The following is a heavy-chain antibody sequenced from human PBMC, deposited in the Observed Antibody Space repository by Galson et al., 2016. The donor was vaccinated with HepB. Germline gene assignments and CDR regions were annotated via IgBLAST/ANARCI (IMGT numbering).Heavy chain of an antibody. V-gene: IGHV3-7*01. D-gene: IGHD3-10*01. CDR2: IRGDGIVS. CDR1: GFTFNAHW. Sequence: SLRLSCAASGFTFNAHWTNWVRQAPGKGLEWVANIRGDGIVSYYAGSVRGRFTISRDNAKNSLYLQMNGLRVDETAVYYCSREMTGSYFDWGQGTLVTVSS. CDR3: SREMTGSYFD. J-gene: IGHJ4*02.